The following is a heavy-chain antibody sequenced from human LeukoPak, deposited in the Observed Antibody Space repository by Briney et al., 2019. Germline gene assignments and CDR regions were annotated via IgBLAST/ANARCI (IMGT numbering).Heavy chain of an antibody. CDR3: ARLRYYYDSSGPMIQYFQH. CDR2: IYYSGST. V-gene: IGHV4-39*07. Sequence: SETLSLTCTVSGGSISSSSYYWGWIRQPPGKGLEWIGSIYYSGSTYYNPSLKSRVTISVDTSKNQFSLKLSSVTAADTAVYYCARLRYYYDSSGPMIQYFQHWGQGTLVTVSS. D-gene: IGHD3-22*01. CDR1: GGSISSSSYY. J-gene: IGHJ1*01.